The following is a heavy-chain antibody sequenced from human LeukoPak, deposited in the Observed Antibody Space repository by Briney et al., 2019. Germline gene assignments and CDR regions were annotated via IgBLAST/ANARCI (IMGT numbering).Heavy chain of an antibody. V-gene: IGHV3-23*01. J-gene: IGHJ4*02. D-gene: IGHD1-26*01. CDR1: GFIFSSYA. CDR3: VRSSGSYLVFDY. CDR2: ISGSGGST. Sequence: PGGSLRLSCAASGFIFSSYAMSWVRQAPGKGLEWVSAISGSGGSTYYADSVKGRFTISRDNSKNTLYLQMNSLRAEDTAVYYCVRSSGSYLVFDYWGQGTLVTVSS.